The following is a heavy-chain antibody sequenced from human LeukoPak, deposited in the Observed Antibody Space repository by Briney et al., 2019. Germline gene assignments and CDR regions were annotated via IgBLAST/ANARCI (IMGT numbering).Heavy chain of an antibody. CDR3: AKDSIVVVPAARFDP. V-gene: IGHV3-23*01. CDR2: ISGSGGGT. J-gene: IGHJ5*02. CDR1: GFTFSSYA. D-gene: IGHD2-2*01. Sequence: GGSLRLSCAASGFTFSSYAMSWVRQAPGKGLEWVSAISGSGGGTYYADSVKGRSTISRDNSKNTLYLQMNSLRAEDTAVYYCAKDSIVVVPAARFDPWGQGTLVTVSS.